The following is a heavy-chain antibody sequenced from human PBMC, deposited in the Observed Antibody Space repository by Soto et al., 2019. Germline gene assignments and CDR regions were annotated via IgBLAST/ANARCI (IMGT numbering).Heavy chain of an antibody. D-gene: IGHD3-10*01. CDR1: GVTFSSDG. CDR2: IGYDGSNK. J-gene: IGHJ6*02. CDR3: ARERKVRAKYYYGMDV. V-gene: IGHV3-33*01. Sequence: GGALRVSXAASGVTFSSDGMHWVRRAPGKGLEWVAVIGYDGSNKYYADSVKGRFTISRDNSKNTLYLQMNSLRAQDTPVYYCARERKVRAKYYYGMDVWGQGTTVTVSS.